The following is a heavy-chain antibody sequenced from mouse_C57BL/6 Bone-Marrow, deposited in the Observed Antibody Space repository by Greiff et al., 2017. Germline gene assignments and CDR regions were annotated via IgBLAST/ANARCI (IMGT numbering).Heavy chain of an antibody. J-gene: IGHJ2*01. D-gene: IGHD1-1*01. CDR2: INPSSGYT. Sequence: QVHVKQSGAELARPGASVKMSCKASGYTFTSYTMHWVKQRPGQGLEWIGYINPSSGYTKYNQKFKDKATLTADKSSSTAYMQLSSLTSEDSAVYYCARRGTTVVDYWGQGTTLTVSS. CDR3: ARRGTTVVDY. V-gene: IGHV1-4*01. CDR1: GYTFTSYT.